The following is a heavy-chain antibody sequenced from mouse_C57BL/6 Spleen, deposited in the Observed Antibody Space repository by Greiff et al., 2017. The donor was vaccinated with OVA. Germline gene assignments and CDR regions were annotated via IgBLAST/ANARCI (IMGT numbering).Heavy chain of an antibody. V-gene: IGHV1-76*01. Sequence: QVQLQQSGAELVRPGASVKLSCKASGYTFTDYYINWVKQRPGQGLEWIARIYPGSGNTYYNEKFKGKATLTAEKSSSTAYMQLSSLTSEDSAVYFCARGDEGDYYAMDYWGQGTSVTVSS. CDR3: ARGDEGDYYAMDY. CDR2: IYPGSGNT. J-gene: IGHJ4*01. CDR1: GYTFTDYY.